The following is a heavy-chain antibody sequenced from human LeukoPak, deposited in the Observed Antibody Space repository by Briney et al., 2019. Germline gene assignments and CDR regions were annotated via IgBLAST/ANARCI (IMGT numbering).Heavy chain of an antibody. D-gene: IGHD1-26*01. CDR1: GGSFSGYY. CDR3: ARLVGATIFGAFDI. V-gene: IGHV4-34*01. Sequence: PSETLSLTCAVYGGSFSGYYWSWIRQPPGKGLEWIGEINHSGSTNYNPSLKSRVTISVDTSKNQFSLKLSSVTAADTAVYYCARLVGATIFGAFDIWGQGTMVTVSS. CDR2: INHSGST. J-gene: IGHJ3*02.